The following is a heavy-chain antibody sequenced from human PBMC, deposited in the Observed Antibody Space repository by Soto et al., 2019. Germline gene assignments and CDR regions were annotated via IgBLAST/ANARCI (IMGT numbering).Heavy chain of an antibody. CDR1: GGSISSGGYY. CDR3: ARAHEWCSGYYIVSRWFDR. V-gene: IGHV4-31*03. CDR2: IYYSGST. Sequence: SETLSLTCTVSGGSISSGGYYWSWIRQHPGKGLEWIGYIYYSGSTYYNPSLKSRVTISVDTSKNQFSLKLSSVTAADTAVYYGARAHEWCSGYYIVSRWFDRWGQGTLVTVYS. D-gene: IGHD3-22*01. J-gene: IGHJ5*02.